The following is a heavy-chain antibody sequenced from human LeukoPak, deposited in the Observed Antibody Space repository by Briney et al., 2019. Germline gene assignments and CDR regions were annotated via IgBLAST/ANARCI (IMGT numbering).Heavy chain of an antibody. Sequence: GGSLRLSCAASGFTFSSYSMNWVRQAPGKGLEWVSSISSSSSYIYYADSVKGRFTISRDNSKNTLYLQMNSLRAEDTAVYYCAKDGGSPFDYWGQGTLVTVSS. CDR3: AKDGGSPFDY. D-gene: IGHD3-16*01. V-gene: IGHV3-21*04. J-gene: IGHJ4*02. CDR1: GFTFSSYS. CDR2: ISSSSSYI.